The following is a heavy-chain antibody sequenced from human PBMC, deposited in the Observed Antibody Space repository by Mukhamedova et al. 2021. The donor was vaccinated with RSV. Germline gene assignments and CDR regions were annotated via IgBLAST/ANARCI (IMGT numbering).Heavy chain of an antibody. Sequence: DYAAPVKGRFTISRDDSKNTLYLQMNSLKTEDTAVYYCTTDPSFWRGVYFDYWGQGTLVTVSS. V-gene: IGHV3-15*01. D-gene: IGHD3-3*01. J-gene: IGHJ4*02. CDR3: TTDPSFWRGVYFDY.